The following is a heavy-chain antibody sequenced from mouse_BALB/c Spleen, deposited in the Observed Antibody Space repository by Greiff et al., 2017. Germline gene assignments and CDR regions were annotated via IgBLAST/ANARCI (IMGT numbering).Heavy chain of an antibody. CDR2: IYPGNSDT. V-gene: IGHV1-5*01. CDR1: GYSFTSYW. J-gene: IGHJ4*01. Sequence: VQLQQSGTVLARPGASVKMSCKASGYSFTSYWMHWVKQRPGQGLEWIGAIYPGNSDTSYNQKFKGKAKLTAVTSASTAYMELSSLTNEDSAVYYCTRFYYGSSYAMDYWGQGTSVTVSS. D-gene: IGHD1-1*01. CDR3: TRFYYGSSYAMDY.